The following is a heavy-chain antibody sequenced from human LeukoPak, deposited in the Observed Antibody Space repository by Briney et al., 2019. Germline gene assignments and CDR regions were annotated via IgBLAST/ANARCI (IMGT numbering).Heavy chain of an antibody. CDR2: ISGSGGST. J-gene: IGHJ4*02. D-gene: IGHD6-19*01. CDR3: AKEVAATPFDY. Sequence: GESLKISCAASGFTFSSYAMSWVRQAPGKGLEWVSAISGSGGSTYYADSVKGRFTISRDNSKNTLYLQMNSLRAEDTAVYYCAKEVAATPFDYWGQGTLVTVSS. CDR1: GFTFSSYA. V-gene: IGHV3-23*01.